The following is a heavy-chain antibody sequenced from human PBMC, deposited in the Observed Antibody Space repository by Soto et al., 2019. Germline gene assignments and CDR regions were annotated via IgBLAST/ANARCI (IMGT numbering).Heavy chain of an antibody. Sequence: QVQLVQSGAEVKKPGASVKVSCKASGYTFTSYGITWVRQAPGQGLEWMGWISAYNGNTNHAQKLQGRVTMTTDTSTSTAYMELRSLRSDDTAVYYCARGGSRLALDSTSSGGMDVWGQGTTVTVSS. CDR2: ISAYNGNT. V-gene: IGHV1-18*01. D-gene: IGHD1-26*01. CDR1: GYTFTSYG. J-gene: IGHJ6*02. CDR3: ARGGSRLALDSTSSGGMDV.